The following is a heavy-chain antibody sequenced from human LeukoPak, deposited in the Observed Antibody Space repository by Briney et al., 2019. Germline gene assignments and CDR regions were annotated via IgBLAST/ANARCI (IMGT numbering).Heavy chain of an antibody. D-gene: IGHD2-15*01. V-gene: IGHV4-59*01. J-gene: IGHJ5*02. Sequence: SETLSLTCAVYGGSFSGYYWSWIRQPPGKGLEWIGYIYYSGSTNYNPSLKSRVTISVDTSKNQFSLKLSSVTAADTAVYYCARFVCGGSCYSSDNWFDPWGQGTLVTVSS. CDR1: GGSFSGYY. CDR3: ARFVCGGSCYSSDNWFDP. CDR2: IYYSGST.